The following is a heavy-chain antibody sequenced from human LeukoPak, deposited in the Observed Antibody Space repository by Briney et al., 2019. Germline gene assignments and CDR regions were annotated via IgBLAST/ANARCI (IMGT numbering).Heavy chain of an antibody. J-gene: IGHJ4*02. V-gene: IGHV4-59*01. CDR2: IYYSGST. CDR1: GGSISSYY. CDR3: ARDGNYYDSSGYYPFDY. D-gene: IGHD3-22*01. Sequence: SETLSLTCTVSGGSISSYYWSWIRQPPGKGLEWIGYIYYSGSTNYNPSLKSRVTISVDTSKNQFSLKLSSVTAADTAVYYCARDGNYYDSSGYYPFDYWGQGTLVTVSS.